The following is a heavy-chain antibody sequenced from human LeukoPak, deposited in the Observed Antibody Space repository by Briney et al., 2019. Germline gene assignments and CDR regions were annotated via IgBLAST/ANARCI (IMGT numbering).Heavy chain of an antibody. D-gene: IGHD3-10*01. CDR1: GFTFSTFA. V-gene: IGHV3-23*01. CDR3: ATGGVIITNFDC. Sequence: PGGSLKLSCEASGFTFSTFAMSWVGQPPGKGLERISGISNSGRSTYYADSVKGRFTISRDNSKNTLYLQMNSLRAEDTAVYYCATGGVIITNFDCWGQGTLVTVSS. J-gene: IGHJ4*02. CDR2: ISNSGRST.